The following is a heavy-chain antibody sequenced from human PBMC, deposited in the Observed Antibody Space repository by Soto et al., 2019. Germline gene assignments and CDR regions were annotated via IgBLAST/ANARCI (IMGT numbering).Heavy chain of an antibody. D-gene: IGHD3-22*01. Sequence: SVKVSCKASGGTFSSYAISWVRQAPGQGLEWMGGIIPIFGTANYAQKFQGRVTITADESTSTAYMELSSLRSEDTAVYYCARSHGQYYYDSSGYYPVSYWGQGTLVTVSS. CDR1: GGTFSSYA. CDR3: ARSHGQYYYDSSGYYPVSY. CDR2: IIPIFGTA. J-gene: IGHJ4*02. V-gene: IGHV1-69*13.